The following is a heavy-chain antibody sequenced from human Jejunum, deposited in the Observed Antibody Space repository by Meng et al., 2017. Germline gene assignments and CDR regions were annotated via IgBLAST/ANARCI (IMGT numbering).Heavy chain of an antibody. Sequence: GESLKISCAASGFTFSGFTMHWVRQAPGEGLESISAISRYGDSTYYANSMRGRFTISRDNSKNTLYLQMGSLRLEDMAVYFCARGGQWLDDFDYWGQGVLVTVSS. CDR2: ISRYGDST. V-gene: IGHV3-64*01. CDR3: ARGGQWLDDFDY. CDR1: GFTFSGFT. D-gene: IGHD6-19*01. J-gene: IGHJ4*02.